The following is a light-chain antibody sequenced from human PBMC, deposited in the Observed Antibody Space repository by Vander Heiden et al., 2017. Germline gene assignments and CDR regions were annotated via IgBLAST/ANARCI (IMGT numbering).Light chain of an antibody. J-gene: IGKJ4*01. CDR2: WAS. Sequence: DIVMTQSPDSLAVSLGERATINCKSSQSVLYSPNNKNYLAWYQQKPGQPTKLLIYWASTRESGVPDRFSGSGSGTDFTLTISSLQAEDVAVYYCHQYYTTLLTFGGGTKVEIK. CDR1: QSVLYSPNNKNY. CDR3: HQYYTTLLT. V-gene: IGKV4-1*01.